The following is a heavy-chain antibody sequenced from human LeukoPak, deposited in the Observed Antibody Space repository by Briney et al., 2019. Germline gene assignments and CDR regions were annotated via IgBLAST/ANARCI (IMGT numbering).Heavy chain of an antibody. J-gene: IGHJ4*02. CDR2: ISSSSTI. V-gene: IGHV3-48*04. CDR3: AREGIPYGYDY. D-gene: IGHD5-18*01. CDR1: GGTFNTYS. Sequence: GGSLRLSCAASGGTFNTYSMNWVRQPPGKGLEWVSCISSSSTIYYSDSVKGRFTISRDNAKNSLYLQMNSLRAEDTAVYYCAREGIPYGYDYWGQGTLVTVSS.